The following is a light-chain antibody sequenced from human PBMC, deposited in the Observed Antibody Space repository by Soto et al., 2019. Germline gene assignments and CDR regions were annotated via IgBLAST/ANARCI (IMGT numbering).Light chain of an antibody. Sequence: DIRMTQSPSSLSASVGDRVTITCQASDDISNYLNWYQQKPGKAPKVLIYDASHLESGDPARFSGGGSGTEFTSTISRLQAEDIATYFSQPYANLPLPFGPGTKVDIK. CDR2: DAS. CDR3: QPYANLPLP. J-gene: IGKJ3*01. V-gene: IGKV1-33*01. CDR1: DDISNY.